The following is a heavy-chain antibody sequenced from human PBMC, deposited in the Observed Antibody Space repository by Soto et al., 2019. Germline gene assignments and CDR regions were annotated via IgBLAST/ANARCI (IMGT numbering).Heavy chain of an antibody. D-gene: IGHD6-13*01. Sequence: GGSLRLSCAASGCTFSSYSMNWVRQAPGKGLEWVSSISSSSSYIYYADSVKGRFTISRDNAKNSLYLQMNSLRAEDTDVYFCARVQWKQLAPDSWGKGTLVTAS. V-gene: IGHV3-21*01. CDR2: ISSSSSYI. CDR1: GCTFSSYS. J-gene: IGHJ4*02. CDR3: ARVQWKQLAPDS.